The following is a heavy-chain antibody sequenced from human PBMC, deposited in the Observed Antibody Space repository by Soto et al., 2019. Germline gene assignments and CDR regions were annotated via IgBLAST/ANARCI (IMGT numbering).Heavy chain of an antibody. D-gene: IGHD6-13*01. CDR3: ARDPGAAASYYYGMDV. Sequence: PGGSLRLSCAASGFTFSSYSMNWVRQAPGKGLEWVSSISSSSSYIYYADSVKGRFTISRDNAKNSLYLQMNSLRAEDTAVYYCARDPGAAASYYYGMDVWGQGPTVTVSS. CDR1: GFTFSSYS. CDR2: ISSSSSYI. J-gene: IGHJ6*02. V-gene: IGHV3-21*01.